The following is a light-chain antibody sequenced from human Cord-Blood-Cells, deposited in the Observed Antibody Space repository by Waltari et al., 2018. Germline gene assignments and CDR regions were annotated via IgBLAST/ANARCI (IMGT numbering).Light chain of an antibody. CDR3: QQYYSTPWT. Sequence: DIVMTQSPPSLAVSLGERATINCQSRQSVLYSSNNKNYLAWYQQKPGQPPKLLIYWASTRESGVPDRFSGSGSGTDFTLTISSLQAEDLAVYYCQQYYSTPWTFGQGTKVEIK. V-gene: IGKV4-1*01. CDR2: WAS. J-gene: IGKJ1*01. CDR1: QSVLYSSNNKNY.